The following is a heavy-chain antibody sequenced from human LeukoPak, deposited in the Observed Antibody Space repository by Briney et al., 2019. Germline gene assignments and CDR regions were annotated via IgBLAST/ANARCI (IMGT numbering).Heavy chain of an antibody. Sequence: GGSLRLSCVSSGITFRNYGMSWVRQAPGKGLEWVANINQDSSEKYYVDSVKGRFTISRDNAKNSLYLQLDTLRPEDTAVYYCVQGWRDNWGQGTLVTVSS. CDR1: GITFRNYG. CDR2: INQDSSEK. CDR3: VQGWRDN. D-gene: IGHD2-15*01. J-gene: IGHJ4*02. V-gene: IGHV3-7*01.